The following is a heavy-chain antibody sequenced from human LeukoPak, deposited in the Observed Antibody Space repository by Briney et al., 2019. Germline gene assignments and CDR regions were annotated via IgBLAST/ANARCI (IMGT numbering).Heavy chain of an antibody. D-gene: IGHD3-3*01. CDR3: TSNDFWSGSYYMNV. V-gene: IGHV3-73*01. J-gene: IGHJ6*03. CDR2: IRSKANSYAT. Sequence: PGGSLRLSCAASGFTFSGFAMHWVRQASGKGLEWVGRIRSKANSYATAYAASVKGRFTISRDDSKNTAYLQMNSLKTEDTAVYYCTSNDFWSGSYYMNVWGKGTTVTVSS. CDR1: GFTFSGFA.